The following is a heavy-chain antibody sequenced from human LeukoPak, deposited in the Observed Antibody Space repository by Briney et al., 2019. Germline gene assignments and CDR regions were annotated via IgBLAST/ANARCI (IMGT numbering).Heavy chain of an antibody. CDR3: AAAVFGVVTVDY. CDR2: ISGSGGST. V-gene: IGHV3-23*01. D-gene: IGHD3-3*01. Sequence: GASLRLSCAASGFTFSSYAMSWVRQAPGKGLEWVSAISGSGGSTYYADSVKGRFTISRDNSKNTLYLQMNSLRAEDTAVYYCAAAVFGVVTVDYWGQGTLVTVSS. CDR1: GFTFSSYA. J-gene: IGHJ4*02.